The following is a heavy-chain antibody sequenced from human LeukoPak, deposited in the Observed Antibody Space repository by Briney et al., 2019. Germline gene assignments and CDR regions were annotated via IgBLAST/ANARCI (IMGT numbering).Heavy chain of an antibody. CDR1: GFTFSSYS. J-gene: IGHJ4*02. V-gene: IGHV3-21*01. CDR3: ARDFSGYDYNFDY. Sequence: PGGSLRLSCAASGFTFSSYSMNWVRQAPGKGLEWVSSISSSSSYIYYADSVKGRFTISRDNAKNSLYLQMNSLRAEDTAVYYCARDFSGYDYNFDYWGQGTLVTVSS. CDR2: ISSSSSYI. D-gene: IGHD5-12*01.